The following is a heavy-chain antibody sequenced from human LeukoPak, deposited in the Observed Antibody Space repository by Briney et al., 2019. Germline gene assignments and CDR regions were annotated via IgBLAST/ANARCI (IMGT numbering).Heavy chain of an antibody. CDR3: AKGLDGVRSWYPPYFDY. Sequence: GGSLRLSCAASGFTLRNYAMNWVRQAPGKGLEWVSGFSGSGSTTDYADSVKGRFTISRDNSKNTLYLQMNRPRAEDTAVYYCAKGLDGVRSWYPPYFDYWGQGTLVTVSS. D-gene: IGHD6-13*01. V-gene: IGHV3-23*01. J-gene: IGHJ4*02. CDR1: GFTLRNYA. CDR2: FSGSGSTT.